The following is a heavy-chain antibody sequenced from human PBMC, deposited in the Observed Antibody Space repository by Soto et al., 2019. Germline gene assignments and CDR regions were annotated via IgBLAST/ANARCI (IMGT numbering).Heavy chain of an antibody. CDR2: INPNSGGT. D-gene: IGHD5-12*01. CDR3: ARMADSGYDLNAFDI. Sequence: GASVKVSCKASGYTFTGYYMHWVRQAPGQGLEWMGWINPNSGGTNYAQKFQGWVTMTRDTSISTAYMELSRLRSDDTAVYYCARMADSGYDLNAFDIWGQGTMVTVSS. CDR1: GYTFTGYY. V-gene: IGHV1-2*04. J-gene: IGHJ3*02.